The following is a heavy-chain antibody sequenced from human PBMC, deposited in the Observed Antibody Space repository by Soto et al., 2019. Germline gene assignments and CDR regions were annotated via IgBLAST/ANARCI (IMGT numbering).Heavy chain of an antibody. V-gene: IGHV1-2*02. CDR2: INPNSGGT. Sequence: GASVKVSCKASGYSLSGYYLHWVRQAPGQGPEWMGWINPNSGGTKYVQKFQGRVTMTRDTSISTVYLELSRLRSDDTAVYSCARGWGIAAPGANWFDPWGQGTLVTVSS. J-gene: IGHJ5*02. D-gene: IGHD6-13*01. CDR1: GYSLSGYY. CDR3: ARGWGIAAPGANWFDP.